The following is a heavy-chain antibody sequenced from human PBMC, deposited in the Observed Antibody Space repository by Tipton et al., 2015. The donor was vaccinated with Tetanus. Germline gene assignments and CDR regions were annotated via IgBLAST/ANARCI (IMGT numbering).Heavy chain of an antibody. Sequence: SLRLSCVGSGFTFGHHAVHWVRQAPGKGLEWVAVISFDGAEDYHAASVKGRLTVSRDNSRNTVHFQLRSLTAEDTAVYYCARPVKQWLVPVDSWGQGTLVTVSS. CDR1: GFTFGHHA. J-gene: IGHJ4*02. CDR2: ISFDGAED. V-gene: IGHV3-30*15. CDR3: ARPVKQWLVPVDS. D-gene: IGHD6-19*01.